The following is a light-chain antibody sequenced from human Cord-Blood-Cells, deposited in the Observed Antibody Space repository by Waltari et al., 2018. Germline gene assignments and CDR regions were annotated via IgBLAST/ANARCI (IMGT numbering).Light chain of an antibody. J-gene: IGLJ1*01. CDR1: SSDVGGYNH. CDR2: EGS. Sequence: QSALTQPASVSGSPGQSITISCTGTSSDVGGYNHVSWYQQHPGKAPKLMIYEGSKRPSGVSNRFSGSKSGNTASLTISGLQAEDEADYYCCSYAGSSTYVFGTGTKLTVL. V-gene: IGLV2-23*01. CDR3: CSYAGSSTYV.